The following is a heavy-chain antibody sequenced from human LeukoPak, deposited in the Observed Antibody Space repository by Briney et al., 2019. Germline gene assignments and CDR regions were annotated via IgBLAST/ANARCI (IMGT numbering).Heavy chain of an antibody. J-gene: IGHJ4*02. Sequence: SETLSLTCTVSGGSIRSSYYYWGWIRQPPGKGLEWIGSIYDSGSTYYNPSLKSRVTISVDTSKNQFSLKLSSVTAADTAVYYCARDTYSSETIWGQGTLVTVSS. CDR2: IYDSGST. V-gene: IGHV4-39*07. D-gene: IGHD6-19*01. CDR1: GGSIRSSYYY. CDR3: ARDTYSSETI.